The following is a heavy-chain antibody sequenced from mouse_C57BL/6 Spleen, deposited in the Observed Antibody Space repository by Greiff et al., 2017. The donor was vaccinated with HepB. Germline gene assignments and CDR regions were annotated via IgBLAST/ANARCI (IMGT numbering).Heavy chain of an antibody. CDR2: IYPGSGST. J-gene: IGHJ4*01. D-gene: IGHD2-3*01. V-gene: IGHV1-55*01. CDR3: AKYDGYYHYYAMDY. Sequence: VQLQQPGAELVKPGASVNMSCKASGYTFTSYWITWVKQRPGQGLEWIGDIYPGSGSTNYNEKFKSKATLTVDTSSSTAYMQLSSLTSEDSAVYYCAKYDGYYHYYAMDYWGQGTSVTVSS. CDR1: GYTFTSYW.